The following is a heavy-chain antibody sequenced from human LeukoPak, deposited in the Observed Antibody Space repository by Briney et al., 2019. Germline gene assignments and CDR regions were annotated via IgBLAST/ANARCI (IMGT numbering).Heavy chain of an antibody. Sequence: GGSLRLSCAASGFTFSDYYMSWIRQAPGKGLEWVSYISSSGSTIYYADSVKGRFTISRDNAKNSLYLQMNSLRAEDTAVYYCARDQGWVPRVQLERPLDFWGQGTLVTVSS. CDR1: GFTFSDYY. D-gene: IGHD1-1*01. CDR3: ARDQGWVPRVQLERPLDF. J-gene: IGHJ4*02. V-gene: IGHV3-11*04. CDR2: ISSSGSTI.